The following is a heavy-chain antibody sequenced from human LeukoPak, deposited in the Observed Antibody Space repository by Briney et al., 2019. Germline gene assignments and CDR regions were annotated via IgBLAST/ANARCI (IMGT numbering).Heavy chain of an antibody. Sequence: GGSLRLSCAASGFNFNKYAMNWVRQAPGKGLEWVSSISGTGLSTYYVDSVRGRFTVSRDNSVNTVFLELSSLGAEDTAIYFCAKEWYESNVYSLTGIDYWGRGTLVTVSS. CDR2: ISGTGLST. CDR3: AKEWYESNVYSLTGIDY. CDR1: GFNFNKYA. D-gene: IGHD6-13*01. J-gene: IGHJ4*02. V-gene: IGHV3-23*01.